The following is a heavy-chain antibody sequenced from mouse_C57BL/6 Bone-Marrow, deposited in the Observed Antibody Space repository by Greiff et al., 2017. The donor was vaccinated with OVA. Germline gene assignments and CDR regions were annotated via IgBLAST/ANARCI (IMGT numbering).Heavy chain of an antibody. CDR1: GFNIKNTY. CDR2: IDPANDNT. CDR3: ARRNFGSSFYAMDY. D-gene: IGHD1-1*01. Sequence: VQLQQSVAELVRPGASVKLSCTASGFNIKNTYMHWVKQRPEQGLEWIGRIDPANDNTKYAPKFKGKATMTADKSSNTAYLQLSSLSSEDTAVYCCARRNFGSSFYAMDYWGQGTSVTVSS. J-gene: IGHJ4*01. V-gene: IGHV14-3*01.